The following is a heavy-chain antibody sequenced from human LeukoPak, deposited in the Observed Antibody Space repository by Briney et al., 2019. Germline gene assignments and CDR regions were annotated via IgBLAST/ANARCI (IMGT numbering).Heavy chain of an antibody. CDR2: IYYSGST. V-gene: IGHV4-59*01. CDR3: ARFYGSGLYYFDY. CDR1: GGSISSYY. Sequence: SETLSLTCTVSGGSISSYYWSWIRQPPGKGLEWIGYIYYSGSTNYNPSLKSRVTISVDTSKNQFSLKLSSVTAADTAVYYCARFYGSGLYYFDYWGQGTLVTVSS. J-gene: IGHJ4*02. D-gene: IGHD3-10*01.